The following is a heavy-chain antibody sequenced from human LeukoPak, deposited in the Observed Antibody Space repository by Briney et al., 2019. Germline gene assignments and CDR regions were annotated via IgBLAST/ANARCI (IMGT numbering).Heavy chain of an antibody. CDR3: AKDSLGLAYCGGDCYSPFDY. CDR1: RFTFNSYA. CDR2: IYSGGST. V-gene: IGHV3-23*03. J-gene: IGHJ4*02. Sequence: GGSLRLSCAASRFTFNSYAMSWVRQAPGKGLEWVSVIYSGGSTYYADSVKGRFTISRDNSKNTLYLQMNSLRAEDTAVYYCAKDSLGLAYCGGDCYSPFDYWGQGTLVTVSS. D-gene: IGHD2-21*02.